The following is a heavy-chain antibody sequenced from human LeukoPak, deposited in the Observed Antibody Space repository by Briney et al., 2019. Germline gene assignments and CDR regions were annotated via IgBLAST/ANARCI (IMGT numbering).Heavy chain of an antibody. CDR3: ARVPGIRGFAWFDP. Sequence: PGGSLRLSCAASGFTFSSYSMNWVRQAPGKGLEWVSYISSSSSTIYYAGSVKGRFTISRDNAKNSLYLQMNSLRAEDTAVYYCARVPGIRGFAWFDPWGQGTLVTVSS. D-gene: IGHD3-10*01. V-gene: IGHV3-48*04. CDR2: ISSSSSTI. J-gene: IGHJ5*02. CDR1: GFTFSSYS.